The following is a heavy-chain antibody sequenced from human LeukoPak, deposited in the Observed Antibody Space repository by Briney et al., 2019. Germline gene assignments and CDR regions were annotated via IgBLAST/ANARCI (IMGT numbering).Heavy chain of an antibody. V-gene: IGHV1-18*01. D-gene: IGHD2-2*01. CDR1: GYTFTNYG. J-gene: IGHJ4*02. CDR3: ARDGTSTDDY. CDR2: VSGNNDIT. Sequence: ASLKVSCKASGYTFTNYGISWVRQAPGQGLEWMGWVSGNNDITNYAQKLQGRVTMTTDTSTTTAYMELRSLRHDDTAVYYCARDGTSTDDYWGQGTLVTVSS.